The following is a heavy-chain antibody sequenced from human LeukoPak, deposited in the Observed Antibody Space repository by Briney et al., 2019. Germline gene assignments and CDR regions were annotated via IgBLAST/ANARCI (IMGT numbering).Heavy chain of an antibody. V-gene: IGHV4-34*01. CDR2: INHSGNT. J-gene: IGHJ3*02. Sequence: SETLSLTCGVYDGSFSDYYWSWIRQPPGKGLEWIGEINHSGNTNYNPSLKSRVTISVDTSKNQFSLKLSSVTAADTAVYYCARDSNDSSGYYYYDAFDIWGQGTMVTVSS. D-gene: IGHD3-22*01. CDR3: ARDSNDSSGYYYYDAFDI. CDR1: DGSFSDYY.